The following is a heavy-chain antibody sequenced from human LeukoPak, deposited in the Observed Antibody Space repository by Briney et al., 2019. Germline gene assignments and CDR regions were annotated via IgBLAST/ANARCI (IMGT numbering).Heavy chain of an antibody. V-gene: IGHV1-46*01. J-gene: IGHJ4*02. CDR2: INPSGGST. CDR1: GYTFTSYY. D-gene: IGHD1-26*01. CDR3: ASGYSGSYFSDY. Sequence: ASVKVSCKASGYTFTSYYMHWVRQAPGQGLEWMGIINPSGGSTSYAQKFQGRVTMTRDMSTSTAYMELSSLRSEDTAVYYCASGYSGSYFSDYWGQGTLVTLSS.